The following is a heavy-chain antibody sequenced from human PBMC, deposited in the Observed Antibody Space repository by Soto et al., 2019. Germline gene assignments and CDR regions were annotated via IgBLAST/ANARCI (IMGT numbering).Heavy chain of an antibody. D-gene: IGHD5-12*01. Sequence: PSETLSLTCTVSGGSISSGGYYWSWIRQHPGKGLEWIGYIYYSGSTYYNPSLKSRVTISVDTSKNQFSLKLSSVTAADTAVYYCARVSGMDSGYADYYYYGMDVWGQGTTVTVSS. CDR3: ARVSGMDSGYADYYYYGMDV. J-gene: IGHJ6*02. CDR2: IYYSGST. CDR1: GGSISSGGYY. V-gene: IGHV4-31*03.